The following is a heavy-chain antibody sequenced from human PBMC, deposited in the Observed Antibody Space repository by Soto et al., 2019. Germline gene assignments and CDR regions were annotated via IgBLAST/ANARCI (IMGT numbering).Heavy chain of an antibody. J-gene: IGHJ6*02. CDR2: IYYSGST. CDR3: ARDRYCSSTSCYYYYYYGMDV. D-gene: IGHD2-2*01. Sequence: SETLSLTCTVSGGSISSGGYYWSWIRQHPGKGLEWIGYIYYSGSTYYNPSLKSRVTISVDTSKNQFSLKLSSVTAADTAVYYCARDRYCSSTSCYYYYYYGMDVWGQGTTVTVSS. CDR1: GGSISSGGYY. V-gene: IGHV4-31*03.